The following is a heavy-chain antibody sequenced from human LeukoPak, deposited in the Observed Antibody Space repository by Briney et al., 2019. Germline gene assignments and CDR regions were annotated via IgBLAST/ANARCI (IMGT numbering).Heavy chain of an antibody. CDR2: IFYSGST. CDR1: SGSISTSNYY. V-gene: IGHV4-39*07. Sequence: SETLSLTCTVSSGSISTSNYYWGWVRQPPGKALEWLGNIFYSGSTYYSPSLKSRVTISVDTSKNQFSLKLSSVTAADTAVYYCARDGFSGPPNDAFDIWGQGTMVTVSS. J-gene: IGHJ3*02. CDR3: ARDGFSGPPNDAFDI. D-gene: IGHD2/OR15-2a*01.